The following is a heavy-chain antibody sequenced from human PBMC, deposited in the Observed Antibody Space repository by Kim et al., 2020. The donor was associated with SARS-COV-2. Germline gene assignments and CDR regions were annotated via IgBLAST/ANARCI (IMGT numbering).Heavy chain of an antibody. D-gene: IGHD1-26*01. CDR2: IYTNGGT. CDR3: AREQLRFSGSFHFDY. Sequence: SETLSLTCTVSGGSINGFHWSWIRQPPGKGLEWIGYIYTNGGTNYNPSLKSRVTISLDISKNQFSLKLISVTAADTAVYYCAREQLRFSGSFHFDYWGQGTLVTVSS. J-gene: IGHJ4*02. V-gene: IGHV4-59*01. CDR1: GGSINGFH.